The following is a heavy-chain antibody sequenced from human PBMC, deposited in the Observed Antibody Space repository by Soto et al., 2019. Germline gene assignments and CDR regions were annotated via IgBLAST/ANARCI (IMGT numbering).Heavy chain of an antibody. D-gene: IGHD2-2*01. V-gene: IGHV1-8*01. CDR1: GYTFTSYD. CDR2: MNANSGNT. Sequence: ASVKVSCKASGYTFTSYDINWVRQATGQGLEWMGWMNANSGNTGYSQKFQGRVTMTRNTSISTAYMQLSSLRSDATDVYYCARESSTSHVKSFDPWGQGTLVTVSS. CDR3: ARESSTSHVKSFDP. J-gene: IGHJ5*02.